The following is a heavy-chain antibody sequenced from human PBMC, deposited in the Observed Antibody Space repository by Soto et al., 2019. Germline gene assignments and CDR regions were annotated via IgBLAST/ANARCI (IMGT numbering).Heavy chain of an antibody. D-gene: IGHD3-10*01. V-gene: IGHV3-53*01. CDR2: IYSDGST. CDR1: GFTVSNNY. J-gene: IGHJ4*02. Sequence: GGSLRLSCAVSGFTVSNNYMNWVRQAPGKGLEWVSGIYSDGSTYYADSVKGRFTISRDNSKNTVFLQMNTLRAEDTAVYYCARAAVGLRPGEFDYWGQGTLVTVSS. CDR3: ARAAVGLRPGEFDY.